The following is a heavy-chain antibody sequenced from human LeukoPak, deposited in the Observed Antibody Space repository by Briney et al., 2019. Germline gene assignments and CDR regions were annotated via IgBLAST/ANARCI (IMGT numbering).Heavy chain of an antibody. D-gene: IGHD2-2*01. V-gene: IGHV3-30*02. CDR2: IRYDGSNK. Sequence: GGSLRLSCAASGFTFSSYGMHWVRQAPGKGLEWVAFIRYDGSNKYYADSVKGRFTISRDNSKNTPYLQMNSLRAEDTAVYYCASFGSTSCYFSCSDAFDIWGQGTMVTVSS. CDR1: GFTFSSYG. CDR3: ASFGSTSCYFSCSDAFDI. J-gene: IGHJ3*02.